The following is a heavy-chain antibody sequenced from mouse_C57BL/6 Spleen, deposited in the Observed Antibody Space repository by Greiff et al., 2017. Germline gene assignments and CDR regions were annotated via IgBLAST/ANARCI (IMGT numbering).Heavy chain of an antibody. V-gene: IGHV7-3*01. CDR3: ARVYYYAMDY. CDR1: GFTFTDYY. CDR2: IRYKANGYTT. Sequence: EVQRVESGGGLVQPGGSLSLSCAASGFTFTDYYMSWVRQPPGKALEWLGFIRYKANGYTTEYSASVKGRFTISRDNSQSILYLQMNALRAEDSATYYCARVYYYAMDYWGQGTSVTVSS. J-gene: IGHJ4*01.